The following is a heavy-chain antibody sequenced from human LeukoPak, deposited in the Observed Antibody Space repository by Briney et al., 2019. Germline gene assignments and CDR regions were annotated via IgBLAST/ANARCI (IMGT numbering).Heavy chain of an antibody. J-gene: IGHJ3*02. D-gene: IGHD2-2*02. Sequence: NPSETLSLTCTVSGGSISSYYWSWIRQSAGKGLEWIGRIYTSGSTNYNPSLKSRVTMSVDTSKNQFSLKLSSVTAADTAVYYCARDLPTGYCSSTSCYTVAFDIWGQGTMVTVSS. CDR1: GGSISSYY. V-gene: IGHV4-4*07. CDR2: IYTSGST. CDR3: ARDLPTGYCSSTSCYTVAFDI.